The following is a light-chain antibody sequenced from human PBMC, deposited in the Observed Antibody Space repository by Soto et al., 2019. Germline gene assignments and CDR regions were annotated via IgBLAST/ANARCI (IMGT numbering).Light chain of an antibody. V-gene: IGKV4-1*01. CDR1: QRVLYTSNSKNY. J-gene: IGKJ3*01. CDR2: WAS. CDR3: QPDFSPLLT. Sequence: DIVMTQSPDSLAVSLGERATINGRSSQRVLYTSNSKNYLAWYQQKPGQSPKLLIYWASTRESGVPDRFSGSDSGTNFTLTISSLQATDGAMYFGQPDFSPLLTFGTWTKVESK.